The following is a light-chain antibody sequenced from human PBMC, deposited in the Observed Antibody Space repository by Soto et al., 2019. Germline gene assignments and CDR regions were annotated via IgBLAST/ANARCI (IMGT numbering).Light chain of an antibody. CDR3: QQYGSSRRT. J-gene: IGKJ1*01. Sequence: EIVLTQSPVTLSLSPGERATLSCRASQSVSGSYLAWYQQKPGQAPRLLIYGASSRATGIPDRFSGTGSGTDFTLTISRLEPEDFAVYYCQQYGSSRRTFGQGTKVDIK. V-gene: IGKV3-20*01. CDR1: QSVSGSY. CDR2: GAS.